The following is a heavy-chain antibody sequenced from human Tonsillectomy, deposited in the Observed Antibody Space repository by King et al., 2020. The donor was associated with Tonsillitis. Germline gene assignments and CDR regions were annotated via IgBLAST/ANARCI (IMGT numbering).Heavy chain of an antibody. CDR1: GFTFSHAW. V-gene: IGHV3-15*07. CDR2: IRAKSDGGTL. D-gene: IGHD2-15*01. Sequence: VQLVESGGGLVKPGGSLRLSCVASGFTFSHAWMKWVRQAPGKGLEWVGRIRAKSDGGTLDYAAPVKGRFIISRDDSQSTLYLEMNSLKTEDTGVYYCATDTVHCIDSVCSRLWGQGVQVTVAS. J-gene: IGHJ4*02. CDR3: ATDTVHCIDSVCSRL.